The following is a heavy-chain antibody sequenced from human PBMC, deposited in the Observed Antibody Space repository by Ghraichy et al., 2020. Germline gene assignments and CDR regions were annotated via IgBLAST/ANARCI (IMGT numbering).Heavy chain of an antibody. CDR2: ISWNSGSI. Sequence: SLNISCAASGFTFDDYAMHWVRQAPGKGLEWVSGISWNSGSIGYADSVKGRFTISRDNAKNSLYLQMNSLRAEDTALYYCAKDISSSVFGYFDLWGRGTLVTVSS. CDR1: GFTFDDYA. J-gene: IGHJ2*01. CDR3: AKDISSSVFGYFDL. V-gene: IGHV3-9*01. D-gene: IGHD6-6*01.